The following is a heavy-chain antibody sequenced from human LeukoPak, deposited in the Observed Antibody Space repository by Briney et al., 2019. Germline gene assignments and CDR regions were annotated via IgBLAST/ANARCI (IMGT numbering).Heavy chain of an antibody. CDR3: ATDTPFPCSSTSCYNY. CDR2: FDPEDGET. J-gene: IGHJ4*02. CDR1: GYTLTELS. V-gene: IGHV1-24*01. D-gene: IGHD2-2*01. Sequence: ASVKVSCKVSGYTLTELSMHWVRQAPGKGLEWMGGFDPEDGETIYAQKFQGRVTMTEDTSTDTAYMELSSLRSEDTAVYYCATDTPFPCSSTSCYNYWGQGTLVTVSS.